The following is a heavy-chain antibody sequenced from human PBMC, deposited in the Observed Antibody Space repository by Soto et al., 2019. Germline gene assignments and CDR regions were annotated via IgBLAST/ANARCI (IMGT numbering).Heavy chain of an antibody. CDR1: GGSISSSSYY. CDR2: SYYSGST. J-gene: IGHJ4*02. V-gene: IGHV4-39*01. CDR3: ARNTPAISTSAH. D-gene: IGHD2-15*01. Sequence: QLQLQESGPGLVKPSETLSLTCTVSGGSISSSSYYWGWIRQPPGKGLEWIGSSYYSGSTYYNPSLKSRVTISVATSKNQSSLKLSSVTAADTAVYYCARNTPAISTSAHWGQGTLVTVSS.